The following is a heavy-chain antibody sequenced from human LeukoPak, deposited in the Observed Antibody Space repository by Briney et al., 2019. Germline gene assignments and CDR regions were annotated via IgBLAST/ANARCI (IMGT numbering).Heavy chain of an antibody. J-gene: IGHJ4*02. D-gene: IGHD3-3*01. CDR1: GGTFTSYY. Sequence: GASVKVSCKASGGTFTSYYMHWVRQAPGQGLEWMGIINPSGGSTSYAQKFQGRVTMTRDTSTSTVYMELSSLRSEDTAVYYCARTYYDFWSGYYAFDYWGQGTLVTVSS. CDR3: ARTYYDFWSGYYAFDY. CDR2: INPSGGST. V-gene: IGHV1-46*01.